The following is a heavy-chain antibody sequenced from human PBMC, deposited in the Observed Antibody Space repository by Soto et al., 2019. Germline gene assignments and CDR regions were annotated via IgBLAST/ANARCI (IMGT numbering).Heavy chain of an antibody. CDR1: GYSFNSYW. Sequence: GESLKISCKGSGYSFNSYWISWVRQMPGKGLEWMGRIDPSDSYTNYSPSFQGNVTISADKSISTAYLQWSSLKASDTAMYYCARSPLPSIYYDSSGYYYYYGMDVWGQGTTVTVSS. D-gene: IGHD3-22*01. V-gene: IGHV5-10-1*01. J-gene: IGHJ6*02. CDR2: IDPSDSYT. CDR3: ARSPLPSIYYDSSGYYYYYGMDV.